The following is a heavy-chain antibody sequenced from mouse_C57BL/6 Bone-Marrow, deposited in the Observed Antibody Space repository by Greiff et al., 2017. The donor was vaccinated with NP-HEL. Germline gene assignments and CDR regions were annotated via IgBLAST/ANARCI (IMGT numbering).Heavy chain of an antibody. CDR2: IFPGSGST. CDR1: GYTFTDSY. CDR3: AREVFSDYYGSSYPPYAMDD. J-gene: IGHJ4*01. Sequence: QVQLKESGPELVKPGASVKISCKASGYTFTDSYINWVKQRPGQGLEWIGWIFPGSGSTYYNEKFKGKATLTVDKSSSTAYMLLSSLTSEDSAVYICAREVFSDYYGSSYPPYAMDDGGQGTSVTVTS. V-gene: IGHV1-75*01. D-gene: IGHD1-1*01.